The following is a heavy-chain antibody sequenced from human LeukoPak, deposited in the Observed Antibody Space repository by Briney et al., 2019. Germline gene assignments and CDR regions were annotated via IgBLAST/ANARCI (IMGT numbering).Heavy chain of an antibody. V-gene: IGHV3-7*01. Sequence: KPGGSLRLSCAASGFTFSSYWMTWVRQAPGKGLECVANMNQDGSEKYYVDSVKGRFTISRDNAKDSLYLQMNSLRAEDTAVYYCARGVYYFDYWGQGTLVTVSS. CDR2: MNQDGSEK. J-gene: IGHJ4*02. CDR1: GFTFSSYW. CDR3: ARGVYYFDY. D-gene: IGHD1-26*01.